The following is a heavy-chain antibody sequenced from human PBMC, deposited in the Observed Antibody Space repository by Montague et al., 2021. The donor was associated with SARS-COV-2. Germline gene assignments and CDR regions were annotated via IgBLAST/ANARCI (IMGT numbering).Heavy chain of an antibody. D-gene: IGHD3-22*01. CDR1: GDSVSSNSAA. CDR2: TYYRSKWYN. Sequence: CAISGDSVSSNSAAWNWIRQSPSRGLEWLGRTYYRSKWYNDYAXXXKXXXTINPDTSKNQFSLQLNSVTAEDTAVYYCARELRRIIMIVDIRGFDYWGREPWSPSPQ. V-gene: IGHV6-1*01. CDR3: ARELRRIIMIVDIRGFDY. J-gene: IGHJ4*02.